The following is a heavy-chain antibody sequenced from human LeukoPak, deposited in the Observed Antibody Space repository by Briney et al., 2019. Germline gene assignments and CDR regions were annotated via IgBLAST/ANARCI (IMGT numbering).Heavy chain of an antibody. CDR2: IDPSGGVI. D-gene: IGHD2-21*02. V-gene: IGHV3-11*01. CDR3: ARRHTREYCGDDCYSGSLDY. Sequence: GGSLRLSCAASGFTFSDYYMSWIRQAPGKGLEWVSNIDPSGGVINYADSVRGRFTISRDNAKNSLYLQMNSLRAEDTAVYYCARRHTREYCGDDCYSGSLDYWGQGTLVTVSS. CDR1: GFTFSDYY. J-gene: IGHJ4*02.